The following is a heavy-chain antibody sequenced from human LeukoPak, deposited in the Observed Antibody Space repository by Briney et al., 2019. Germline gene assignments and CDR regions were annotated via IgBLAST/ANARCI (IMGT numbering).Heavy chain of an antibody. Sequence: GGSLRLSCATSGFTFSNAWMNWVRQAPGKGLEWVGRIRSNSDGGTIDYAAPVKGRITLSRDDSKTTLYLQMNSLRAEDTAVYYCAKGLSSWGGNYYGMDVWGQGTTVTVSS. CDR3: AKGLSSWGGNYYGMDV. CDR2: IRSNSDGGTI. J-gene: IGHJ6*02. CDR1: GFTFSNAW. V-gene: IGHV3-15*07. D-gene: IGHD6-13*01.